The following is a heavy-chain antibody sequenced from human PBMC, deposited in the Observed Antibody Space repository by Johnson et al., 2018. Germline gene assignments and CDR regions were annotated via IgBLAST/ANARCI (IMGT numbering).Heavy chain of an antibody. CDR2: ISYDGSNK. V-gene: IGHV3-30*18. J-gene: IGHJ3*01. Sequence: VQLVESGGGVVQPGGSLRLSCAASGFTFNDYGMHWVRQAPGKGLEWVAVISYDGSNKYYADTVKGRFTISRDNSRNTLYLQMNSLRVEDSAVYYCANDWRCCTGDPWFLPDAFDVCGQGTMVTVSS. CDR1: GFTFNDYG. D-gene: IGHD2-8*02. CDR3: ANDWRCCTGDPWFLPDAFDV.